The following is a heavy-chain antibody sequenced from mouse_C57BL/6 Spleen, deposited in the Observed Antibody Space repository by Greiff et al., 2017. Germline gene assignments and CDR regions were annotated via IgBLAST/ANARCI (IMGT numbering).Heavy chain of an antibody. Sequence: EVHLVESGEGLVKPGGSLKLSCAASGFTFSSYAMSWVRQTPEKRLEWVAYISSGGDYIYYADTVKGRFTISRDNARNTLYLQMSSLKSEDTAMYYCTRVSLLRSYYYAMDYWGQGTLVTVSS. V-gene: IGHV5-9-1*02. CDR3: TRVSLLRSYYYAMDY. D-gene: IGHD1-1*01. J-gene: IGHJ4*01. CDR1: GFTFSSYA. CDR2: ISSGGDYI.